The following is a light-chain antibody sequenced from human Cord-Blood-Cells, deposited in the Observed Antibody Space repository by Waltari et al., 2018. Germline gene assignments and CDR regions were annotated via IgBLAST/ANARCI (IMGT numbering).Light chain of an antibody. CDR3: CSYAGSSTYV. J-gene: IGLJ1*01. Sequence: QSALTQPASVSGSPGQSITISCTGTSSDAGRYNLVSWYQQHPGKAPKLRIYEGSKRPSGGSNRFSGSESGNPASLPISGLQAKDEADYYCCSYAGSSTYVFGTGTKVTVL. V-gene: IGLV2-23*01. CDR1: SSDAGRYNL. CDR2: EGS.